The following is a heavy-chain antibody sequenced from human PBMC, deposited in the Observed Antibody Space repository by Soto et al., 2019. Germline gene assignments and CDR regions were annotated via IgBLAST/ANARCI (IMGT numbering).Heavy chain of an antibody. CDR3: ARGSGVRGFMIKAFDI. Sequence: VQLVESGGGLVQPGGSLRLSCAASGFTFSSYWMHWVRQAPGKGLAWVSHINSDGSSTSYADSVKGRFTISRDHAKNTLYLQMNSLRAEDTAVYYCARGSGVRGFMIKAFDIWGQGTVVTVSS. CDR1: GFTFSSYW. D-gene: IGHD3-10*01. CDR2: INSDGSST. J-gene: IGHJ3*02. V-gene: IGHV3-74*01.